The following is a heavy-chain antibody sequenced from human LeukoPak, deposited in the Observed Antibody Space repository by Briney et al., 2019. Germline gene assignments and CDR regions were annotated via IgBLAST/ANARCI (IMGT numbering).Heavy chain of an antibody. V-gene: IGHV3-48*01. J-gene: IGHJ4*02. D-gene: IGHD3-22*01. CDR1: GFTFSSYS. Sequence: GGSLRLSCAASGFTFSSYSMNWVRQAPGKGLEWVSYIGSSSSTIYYADSVKGRFTISRDNAKNSLYLQMNSLRAEDTAVYYCARGPSGITMIVGDFDYWGQGTLVTVSS. CDR2: IGSSSSTI. CDR3: ARGPSGITMIVGDFDY.